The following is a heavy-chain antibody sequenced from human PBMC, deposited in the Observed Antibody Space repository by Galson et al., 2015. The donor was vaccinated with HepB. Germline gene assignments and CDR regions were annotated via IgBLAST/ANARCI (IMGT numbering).Heavy chain of an antibody. D-gene: IGHD2-2*01. V-gene: IGHV3-30-3*01. CDR2: ISYDGSNK. J-gene: IGHJ4*02. CDR1: GFTFSRYV. Sequence: SLRLSCAVSGFTFSRYVMHWVRQAPGKGLEWVAVISYDGSNKYYADSVKGRFTISRDNSKNTLYVQMNSLRGEDTAVYYCARDRRASIGPAAYFDYWGQGTLVTVSS. CDR3: ARDRRASIGPAAYFDY.